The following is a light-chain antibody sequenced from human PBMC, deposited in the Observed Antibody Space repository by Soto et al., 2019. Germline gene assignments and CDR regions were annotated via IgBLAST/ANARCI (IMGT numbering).Light chain of an antibody. Sequence: EIVLTQSPGTLSLSPGERATLSCRGSQSVSRSYLAWYQQKPGQAPRVLIYGASSRATGIPDRFSGSGSGTDFTLTISSLEPEDFAVYYCQHRSNWPPYTFGQGTKVDIK. CDR1: QSVSRSY. CDR3: QHRSNWPPYT. V-gene: IGKV3D-20*02. J-gene: IGKJ2*01. CDR2: GAS.